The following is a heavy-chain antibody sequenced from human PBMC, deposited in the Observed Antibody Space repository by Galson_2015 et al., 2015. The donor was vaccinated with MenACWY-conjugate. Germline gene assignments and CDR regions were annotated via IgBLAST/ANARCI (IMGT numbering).Heavy chain of an antibody. Sequence: SVKVSCKASGDTLRTFPVHWVRQAPGQRFEWMGWINAANDDTKYSENFQGRATITRDTSANTVYMDLTSLRSADTAVYYCATRLLSHAFDIWGQGTMVTVSS. J-gene: IGHJ3*02. CDR2: INAANDDT. D-gene: IGHD2/OR15-2a*01. V-gene: IGHV1-3*01. CDR1: GDTLRTFP. CDR3: ATRLLSHAFDI.